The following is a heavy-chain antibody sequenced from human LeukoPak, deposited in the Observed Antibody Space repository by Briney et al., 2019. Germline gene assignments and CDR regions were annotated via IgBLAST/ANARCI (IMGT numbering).Heavy chain of an antibody. V-gene: IGHV1-18*01. D-gene: IGHD2-21*01. CDR3: ARGIWSARTVDYYLGY. CDR1: GYTFTSYG. J-gene: IGHJ4*02. Sequence: GASVNVSCKASGYTFTSYGISWVRQAPGQGLEWMGWISAYNGNTNYAQKLQGRVTMTTDTSTSTAYMELRSLRSDDTAVYYCARGIWSARTVDYYLGYWGQGTLVTVSS. CDR2: ISAYNGNT.